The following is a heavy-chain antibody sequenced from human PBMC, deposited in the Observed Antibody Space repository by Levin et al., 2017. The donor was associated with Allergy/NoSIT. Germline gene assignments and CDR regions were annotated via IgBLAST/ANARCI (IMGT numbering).Heavy chain of an antibody. CDR2: ISYDGTNK. Sequence: GESLKISCAASGFTFSSYVMHWVRQAPGKGLEWVAVISYDGTNKYYADSVKGRFTISRDNSESTLYLQMNSLRAGDTAVYYCARDFSSSLDYWGQGTLVTVSS. CDR3: ARDFSSSLDY. D-gene: IGHD6-13*01. J-gene: IGHJ4*02. CDR1: GFTFSSYV. V-gene: IGHV3-30*04.